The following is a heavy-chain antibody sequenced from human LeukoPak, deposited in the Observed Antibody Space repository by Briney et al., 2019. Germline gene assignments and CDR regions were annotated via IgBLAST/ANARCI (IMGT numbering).Heavy chain of an antibody. D-gene: IGHD4-17*01. J-gene: IGHJ6*02. Sequence: SQTLSLTCTVSGGSISSGGYYWSWIRQHPGKGLEGIGYIYYSGSTYYNPSLKSRVTISIDTSKNQFSLKLSSVTAADTAVYYCARRAVTTVDYYYYGMDVWGQGTTVTVSS. CDR2: IYYSGST. CDR1: GGSISSGGYY. CDR3: ARRAVTTVDYYYYGMDV. V-gene: IGHV4-31*03.